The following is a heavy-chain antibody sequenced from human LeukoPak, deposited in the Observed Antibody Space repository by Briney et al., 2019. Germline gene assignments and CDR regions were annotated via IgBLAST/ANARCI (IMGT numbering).Heavy chain of an antibody. CDR2: FDPEDGET. CDR1: GYTLTELS. D-gene: IGHD4-23*01. V-gene: IGHV1-24*01. Sequence: ASVKVSCKVSGYTLTELSMHWVRQAPGKGLEWMGGFDPEDGETIYAQKFQGRVTMTRDTSISTAYMELSRLRSDDTAVYYCARDRGVVTLYYFDYWGQGTLVTVSS. J-gene: IGHJ4*02. CDR3: ARDRGVVTLYYFDY.